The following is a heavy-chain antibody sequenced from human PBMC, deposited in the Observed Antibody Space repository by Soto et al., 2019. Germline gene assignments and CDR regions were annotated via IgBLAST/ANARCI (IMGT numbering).Heavy chain of an antibody. Sequence: QVQLVQSGAEVKQSGASVQVSCKTSGYIFTSYGISWVRQAPGQGLEWMGWITAYNGNTNTAQKFQDRVIMTTDTSTTTAYMELRSLTSDDTAVYYCARGGVGSTSGWFDPWGQGTLVIVSS. J-gene: IGHJ5*02. CDR1: GYIFTSYG. V-gene: IGHV1-18*01. CDR2: ITAYNGNT. D-gene: IGHD1-26*01. CDR3: ARGGVGSTSGWFDP.